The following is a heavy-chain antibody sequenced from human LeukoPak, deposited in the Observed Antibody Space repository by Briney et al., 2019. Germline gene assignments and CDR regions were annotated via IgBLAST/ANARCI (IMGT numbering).Heavy chain of an antibody. V-gene: IGHV3-23*01. CDR3: AKTRTRVYNWFDP. CDR2: IISGGST. CDR1: GFTFRSHA. J-gene: IGHJ5*02. Sequence: GGSLRLSCAASGFTFRSHAMSWVRQAPGKGLEWVSAIISGGSTYYADSVKGRFTISRDNSKNTLYLQMNSLRAEDTAVYYCAKTRTRVYNWFDPWGQGTLVTVSS. D-gene: IGHD1-1*01.